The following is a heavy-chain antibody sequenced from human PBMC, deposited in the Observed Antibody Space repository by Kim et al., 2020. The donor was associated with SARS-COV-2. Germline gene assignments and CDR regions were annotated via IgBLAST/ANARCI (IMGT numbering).Heavy chain of an antibody. J-gene: IGHJ4*02. CDR2: IYYSGST. CDR3: ARVVPGSGSYTDYFDY. CDR1: GGSISSSSYY. Sequence: TETLSLTCTVSGGSISSSSYYWGWIRQPPGKGLEWIGSIYYSGSTYYNPSRKSRVTISVDTSKNQFSLKLSSVTAADTAVYYCARVVPGSGSYTDYFDYWGQGTLVTVSS. D-gene: IGHD3-10*01. V-gene: IGHV4-39*07.